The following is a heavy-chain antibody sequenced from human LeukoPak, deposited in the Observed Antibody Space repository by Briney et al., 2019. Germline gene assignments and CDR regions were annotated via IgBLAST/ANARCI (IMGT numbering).Heavy chain of an antibody. D-gene: IGHD3-10*01. CDR1: GFTFSSYA. Sequence: GGSLRLSCAASGFTFSSYAVSWVRQAPGKGLEWVSAISGSGGSTYYADSVKGRFTISRDNSKNTLYLQMNSLKTEDTAVYYCTTRYYSITMVRGVIPHYFDYWGQGTLVTVSS. CDR2: ISGSGGST. J-gene: IGHJ4*02. V-gene: IGHV3-23*01. CDR3: TTRYYSITMVRGVIPHYFDY.